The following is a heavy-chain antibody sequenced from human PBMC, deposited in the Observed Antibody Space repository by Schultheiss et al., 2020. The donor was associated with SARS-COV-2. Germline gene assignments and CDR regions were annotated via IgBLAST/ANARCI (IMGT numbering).Heavy chain of an antibody. CDR2: VYHSGST. CDR3: ARGDYGSGGYYFDS. Sequence: SQTLSLTCSVSGGSLRNYYWTWIRQSPEKGMEWIGYVYHSGSTNYNPSLKSRVAMSVDMSKNHFSLKLSSVTAADTAVYYCARGDYGSGGYYFDSWGQGALVTVSS. V-gene: IGHV4-59*01. J-gene: IGHJ4*02. D-gene: IGHD3-10*01. CDR1: GGSLRNYY.